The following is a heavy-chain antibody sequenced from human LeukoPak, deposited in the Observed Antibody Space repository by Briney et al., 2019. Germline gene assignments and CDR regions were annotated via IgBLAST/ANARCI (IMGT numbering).Heavy chain of an antibody. D-gene: IGHD3-22*01. J-gene: IGHJ3*02. Sequence: GGSLRLSCAASGFTFSSYSMNWVRQAPGKGLEWVSSISSSSSYIYYADSVRGRFTISRDNAKNSLYLQMNSLRAEDTAVYYCARDFYDDSRGRRDDGFDIWGQGTVVAVSS. CDR3: ARDFYDDSRGRRDDGFDI. CDR2: ISSSSSYI. CDR1: GFTFSSYS. V-gene: IGHV3-21*01.